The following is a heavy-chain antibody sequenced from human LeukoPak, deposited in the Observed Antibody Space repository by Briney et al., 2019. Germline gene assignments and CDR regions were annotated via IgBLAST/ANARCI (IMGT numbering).Heavy chain of an antibody. Sequence: GGSLRLSCAASEATFRNFAMHWVRQTPDKGVEWVALISFDGVTTYYADSVRGRFTISRDNSKNTLFLQMSSLRGEDTAVYYCAREYSDSYGVIGHFDSWGQGTLVPVSS. D-gene: IGHD2-21*01. V-gene: IGHV3-30*04. CDR3: AREYSDSYGVIGHFDS. CDR2: ISFDGVTT. J-gene: IGHJ4*02. CDR1: EATFRNFA.